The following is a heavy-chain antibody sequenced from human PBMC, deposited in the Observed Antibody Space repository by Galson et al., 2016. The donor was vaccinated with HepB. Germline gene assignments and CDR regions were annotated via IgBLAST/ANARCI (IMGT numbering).Heavy chain of an antibody. D-gene: IGHD5-18*01. CDR2: TSYDGDTK. Sequence: SLRLSCAASGFTFSTYGMHWVRQAPGKGLEWVAVTSYDGDTKYHADSVKGRFTISRDNSKNTLYLQMHRLRFEDTAVYYCASDPRQWQRGYNYGFEYWGQGTLVSVSS. CDR1: GFTFSTYG. CDR3: ASDPRQWQRGYNYGFEY. J-gene: IGHJ4*02. V-gene: IGHV3-30*03.